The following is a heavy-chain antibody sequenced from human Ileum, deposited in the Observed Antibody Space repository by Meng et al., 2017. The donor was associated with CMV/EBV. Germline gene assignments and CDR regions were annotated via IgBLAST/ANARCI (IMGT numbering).Heavy chain of an antibody. CDR1: GLTFSSYG. CDR2: VRSDGSNK. D-gene: IGHD3-16*01. J-gene: IGHJ4*02. Sequence: QVQLGESGGGVVQPGGSLRLSCAVSGLTFSSYGMHWVRQAPGKGLEWVAFVRSDGSNKYYADSVKGRFTISRDNSENTLFLQMNSLRADDTAVYYCSSLGDYWGQGTPVTVSS. V-gene: IGHV3-30*02. CDR3: SSLGDY.